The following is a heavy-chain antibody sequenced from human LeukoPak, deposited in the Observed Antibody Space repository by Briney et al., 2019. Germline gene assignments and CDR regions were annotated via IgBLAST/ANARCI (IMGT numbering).Heavy chain of an antibody. CDR2: FDPEDGET. V-gene: IGHV1-24*01. J-gene: IGHJ4*02. CDR3: ATGRYSYGYFDY. D-gene: IGHD5-18*01. CDR1: GYTLTELS. Sequence: ASVKVSCKVSGYTLTELSMHWVRQAPGKGLEWMGGFDPEDGETIYAQKFQGRVTTAEDTSTDTAYMELSSLRSEDTAVYYCATGRYSYGYFDYWGQGTLVTVSS.